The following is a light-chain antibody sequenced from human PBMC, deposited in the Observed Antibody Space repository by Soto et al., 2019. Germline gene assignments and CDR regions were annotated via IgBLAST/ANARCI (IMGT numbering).Light chain of an antibody. CDR1: RSDVGSYNS. CDR3: LSYAGNSIWL. Sequence: QSVRTQPASVSVSPGQSIAISCTGTRSDVGSYNSIAWYQQHPGKAPRVVIFEVTKRPSGISDRFSGSKSGYTASLRISGLQAEDEADYFCLSYAGNSIWLFGGGTKVTVL. V-gene: IGLV2-23*02. CDR2: EVT. J-gene: IGLJ2*01.